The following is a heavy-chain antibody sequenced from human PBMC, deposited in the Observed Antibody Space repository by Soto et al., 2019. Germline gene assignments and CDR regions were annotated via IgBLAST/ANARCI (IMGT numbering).Heavy chain of an antibody. CDR3: ARLEGLATISYSIDY. D-gene: IGHD2-15*01. V-gene: IGHV4-39*01. CDR2: IYYSGRT. Sequence: QLQLQESGPGLVKPSETLSLTCTVSGGSVSSSNYYWGWIRQSPGKGLEWIGSIYYSGRTYYNPSLESRVTISVDKSKNQCSLKVISVTAAVTAVYYCARLEGLATISYSIDYWGQGTLVTVSS. J-gene: IGHJ4*02. CDR1: GGSVSSSNYY.